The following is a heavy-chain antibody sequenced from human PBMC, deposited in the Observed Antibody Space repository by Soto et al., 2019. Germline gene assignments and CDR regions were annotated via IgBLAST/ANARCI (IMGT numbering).Heavy chain of an antibody. J-gene: IGHJ6*02. CDR1: GYIFVNYG. CDR2: ISPYTGNT. D-gene: IGHD3-16*01. CDR3: VMVDNYVTPTPQDV. Sequence: QVQLVQSGDEVKKPGASVKVSCKASGYIFVNYGIAWVRQAPGQGLEWMGLISPYTGNTHSATKVQDMLTMTTETSTSTAYMDLGSLTSDDTAVYYCVMVDNYVTPTPQDVWGQGTTVTVS. V-gene: IGHV1-18*01.